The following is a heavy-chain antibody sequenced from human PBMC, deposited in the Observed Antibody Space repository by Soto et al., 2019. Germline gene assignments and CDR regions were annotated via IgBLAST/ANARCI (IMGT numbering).Heavy chain of an antibody. CDR3: ARATGYYYGSGSYNDAFDI. CDR1: GGTFSSYT. D-gene: IGHD3-10*01. V-gene: IGHV1-69*02. J-gene: IGHJ3*02. CDR2: IIPILGIA. Sequence: QVQLVHSGAEVKKPGSSVKVSCKASGGTFSSYTISWVRQAPGQGLEWMGRIIPILGIANYAQKFQGRVTITADKSTSTAYMELSSLRSEDTAVYYCARATGYYYGSGSYNDAFDIWGQGTMVTVSS.